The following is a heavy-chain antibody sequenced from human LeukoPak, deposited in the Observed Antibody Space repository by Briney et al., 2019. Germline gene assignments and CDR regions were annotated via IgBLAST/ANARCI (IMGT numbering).Heavy chain of an antibody. Sequence: ASVKVSCKASGYTFTSYDTNWVRQAPGQGLEWMGIINPTGGSTTYAQKFQGRVTMTRDTSTSTVYMELSSLRSDDTAVYYCARTAARRFDYWGQGTLVTVSS. V-gene: IGHV1-46*01. CDR3: ARTAARRFDY. J-gene: IGHJ4*02. CDR2: INPTGGST. CDR1: GYTFTSYD. D-gene: IGHD6-6*01.